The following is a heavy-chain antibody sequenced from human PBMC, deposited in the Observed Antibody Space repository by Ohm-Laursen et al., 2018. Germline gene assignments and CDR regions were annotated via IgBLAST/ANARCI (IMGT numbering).Heavy chain of an antibody. V-gene: IGHV3-73*01. CDR2: IRSKANSYAT. CDR1: GFTFSGSA. CDR3: TRPVPGSSGYGMDV. J-gene: IGHJ6*02. Sequence: SLRLSCSASGFTFSGSAMHWVRQASGKGLEWVGRIRSKANSYATAYAALVKGRFTISRDDSKNTAYLQMNSLKTEDTAVYYCTRPVPGSSGYGMDVWGQGTTVTVSS. D-gene: IGHD6-6*01.